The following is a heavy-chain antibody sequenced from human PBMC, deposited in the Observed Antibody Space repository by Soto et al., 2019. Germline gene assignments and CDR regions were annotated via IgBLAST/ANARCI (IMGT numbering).Heavy chain of an antibody. CDR3: VREIVGASHYFDY. J-gene: IGHJ4*02. CDR1: GFTFSYFT. D-gene: IGHD1-26*01. V-gene: IGHV3-21*01. CDR2: ISSTSGYV. Sequence: XGSLRLSCSASGFTFSYFTMNWVRQAPGMGLECVSSISSTSGYVYYADSVKGRFTISRDNAKDSMYLEMNSLRAEDTAMYYCVREIVGASHYFDYWGQGTLVTVSS.